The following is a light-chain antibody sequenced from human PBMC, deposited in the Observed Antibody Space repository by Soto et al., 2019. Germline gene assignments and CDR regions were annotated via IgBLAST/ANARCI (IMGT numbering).Light chain of an antibody. V-gene: IGKV3-20*01. J-gene: IGKJ4*01. CDR1: QSVSSNH. CDR2: GAT. Sequence: DIVLTQSPGTLSLSPGESVTLSCRASQSVSSNHLAWYQQPPGQAPSLFIYGATRRATGLPDRFSGSGAGTFFTTTISRVQREVFAVYSCQHYGNPLTFGGGTKVEIK. CDR3: QHYGNPLT.